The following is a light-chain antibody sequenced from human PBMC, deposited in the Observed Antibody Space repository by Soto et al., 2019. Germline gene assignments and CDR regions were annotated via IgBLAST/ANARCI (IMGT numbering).Light chain of an antibody. CDR1: QTISSW. CDR3: QQYYTYPVT. V-gene: IGKV1-5*03. CDR2: KAS. Sequence: DIQMTQSPSTLSGSVGDRVTITCRASQTISSWLAWYQQKPGKAPKLLIYKASTLKSGVPSRFSGSGSGTELTLTISSLQPDDFATYPCQQYYTYPVTFGQGTKVDIK. J-gene: IGKJ1*01.